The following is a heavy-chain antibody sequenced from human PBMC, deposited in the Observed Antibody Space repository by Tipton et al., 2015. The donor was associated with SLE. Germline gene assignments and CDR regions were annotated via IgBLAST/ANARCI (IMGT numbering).Heavy chain of an antibody. J-gene: IGHJ5*02. V-gene: IGHV4-4*07. CDR1: GCSISSYY. CDR3: ARVLKTIWFDP. D-gene: IGHD3-3*01. Sequence: PSLTCTVFGCSISSYYWSWIRQPAGKGLEWIGQIHSSGCTSYNPSLKSRVSISVDMSKNQVSLKLSSVTAADTAVYYCARVLKTIWFDPWGQGTLVTVSS. CDR2: IHSSGCT.